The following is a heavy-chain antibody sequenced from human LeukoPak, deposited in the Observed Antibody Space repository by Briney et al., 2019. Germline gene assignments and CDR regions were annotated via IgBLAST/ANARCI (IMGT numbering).Heavy chain of an antibody. J-gene: IGHJ4*02. CDR3: ARDIPRGTTTLDY. CDR1: GFTFSSYW. V-gene: IGHV3-7*01. CDR2: IEDDGDAK. D-gene: IGHD1-26*01. Sequence: GGSLRLSCAASGFTFSSYWMSWVRQAPEKGLEWVASIEDDGDAKKYVASVRGRFSISRDNAKNSLYLQMNSLRAEDTAIYYCARDIPRGTTTLDYWGRGTLVTVSS.